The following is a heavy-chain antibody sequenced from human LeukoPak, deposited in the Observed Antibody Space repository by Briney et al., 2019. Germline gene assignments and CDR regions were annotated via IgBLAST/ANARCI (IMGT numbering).Heavy chain of an antibody. CDR2: IYYSGST. Sequence: RSETLSLTCTVSGGSISSSSYYWGWIRQPPGKGLEWIGSIYYSGSTYYNPSLKSRVTISVDTSKNQFSLNLSSVTAADTAIYYCARHTGVGPTRAMYYMDVWGKGTTVTISS. D-gene: IGHD4-23*01. V-gene: IGHV4-39*01. CDR3: ARHTGVGPTRAMYYMDV. J-gene: IGHJ6*03. CDR1: GGSISSSSYY.